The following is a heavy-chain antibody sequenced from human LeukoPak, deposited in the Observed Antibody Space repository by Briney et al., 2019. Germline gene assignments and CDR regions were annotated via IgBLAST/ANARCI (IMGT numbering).Heavy chain of an antibody. CDR1: GFPLGSFW. Sequence: GGSLRLSCAASGFPLGSFWMRWVRQAPGKGLVWVSRMNSDGSTTNYADSVKGRFTISRDNAKNTLYLQMNSLRGEDTAVYYCARAGQYSTHNWFDPSGEGTLVTVSS. CDR2: MNSDGSTT. V-gene: IGHV3-74*01. J-gene: IGHJ5*02. CDR3: ARAGQYSTHNWFDP. D-gene: IGHD1-26*01.